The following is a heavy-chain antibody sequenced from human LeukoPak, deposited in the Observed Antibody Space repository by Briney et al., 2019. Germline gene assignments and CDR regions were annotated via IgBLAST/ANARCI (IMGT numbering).Heavy chain of an antibody. CDR2: IYHSGST. J-gene: IGHJ6*02. V-gene: IGHV4-4*02. D-gene: IGHD6-13*01. Sequence: PSGTLSLTCAVSGGSISSSNWWSWVRQPPGKGLEWIGEIYHSGSTNYNPSLKSRATISVDKSKNQFSLKLSSVTAADTAVYYCARDHGIAAAYYYYGMDVWGQGTTVTVSS. CDR1: GGSISSSNW. CDR3: ARDHGIAAAYYYYGMDV.